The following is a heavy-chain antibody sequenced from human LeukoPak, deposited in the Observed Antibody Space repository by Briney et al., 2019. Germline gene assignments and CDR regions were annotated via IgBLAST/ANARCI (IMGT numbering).Heavy chain of an antibody. D-gene: IGHD4-17*01. CDR2: ISSSSSYI. CDR1: QFNFNNFG. J-gene: IGHJ4*02. V-gene: IGHV3-21*01. CDR3: AKERPYGDYNFDY. Sequence: PGGSLRLSCATSQFNFNNFGMTWVRQAPGKGPEWVSSISSSSSYIYYADSVKGRFTISRDNAKNSLYLQMNSLRAEDTAVYYRAKERPYGDYNFDYWGQGTLVTVSS.